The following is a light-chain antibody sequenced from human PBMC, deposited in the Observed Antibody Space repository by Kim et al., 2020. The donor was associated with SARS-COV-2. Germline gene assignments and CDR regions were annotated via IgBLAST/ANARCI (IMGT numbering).Light chain of an antibody. J-gene: IGKJ4*01. Sequence: DMQVTQSPASLSASVGDRVTITCQASGDIHNYLNWNQQKPGKAPKLLINDASNLKPGVPSRFSGSGSGTHFTFTISGLQPEDIATYYCQQYGYRLSFGGGTKVDIK. CDR3: QQYGYRLS. CDR1: GDIHNY. V-gene: IGKV1-33*01. CDR2: DAS.